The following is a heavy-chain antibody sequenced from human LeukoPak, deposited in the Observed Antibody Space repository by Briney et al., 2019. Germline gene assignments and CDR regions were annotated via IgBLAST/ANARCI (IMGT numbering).Heavy chain of an antibody. J-gene: IGHJ5*02. CDR3: ARVATYYFDSNTYYSTDWLDP. V-gene: IGHV1-2*06. Sequence: ASVRVSCKASGYTFIGYYLHWVRQAPGQGLEWMGRINPRSGGTDFAQKFQGRVTMTRDTSINTAYMELSRLRSDDTAVYYCARVATYYFDSNTYYSTDWLDPWGQGTLVTVSS. CDR2: INPRSGGT. CDR1: GYTFIGYY. D-gene: IGHD3-22*01.